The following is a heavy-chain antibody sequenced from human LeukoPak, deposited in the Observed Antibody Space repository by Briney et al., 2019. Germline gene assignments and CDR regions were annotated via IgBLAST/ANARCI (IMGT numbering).Heavy chain of an antibody. CDR1: GYTFSDYY. D-gene: IGHD2-15*01. J-gene: IGHJ5*02. CDR2: INPKSGGT. CDR3: ARGAHIASTAGGWFDP. V-gene: IGHV1-2*02. Sequence: ASVTVSCTASGYTFSDYYVHWVRQAPGQGLEWMGWINPKSGGTIYAQKFQGRVTVTRDTSINTAYMVFRSLRSDDTAVYYCARGAHIASTAGGWFDPWGQGTLVTISS.